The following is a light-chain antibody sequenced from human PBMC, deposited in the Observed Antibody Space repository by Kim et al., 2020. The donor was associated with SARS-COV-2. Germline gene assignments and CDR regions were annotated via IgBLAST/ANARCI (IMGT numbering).Light chain of an antibody. V-gene: IGLV3-19*01. J-gene: IGLJ2*01. CDR3: NSRDSSGNHVV. Sequence: ALGQTVRLTCQGDSLRSYYASCYQQKPGQAPVVVIYGKNNRPSGIPDRFSGSSSGNTASLTITGAQAEDEADYYCNSRDSSGNHVVFGGGTQLTVL. CDR1: SLRSYY. CDR2: GKN.